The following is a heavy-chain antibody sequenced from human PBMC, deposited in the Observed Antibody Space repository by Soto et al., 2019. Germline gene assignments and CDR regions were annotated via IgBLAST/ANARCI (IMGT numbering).Heavy chain of an antibody. Sequence: GASVKVSCKASGGTFSTYGMNWVRQAPGQGLEWMGGIIPIFGTANYAQKFQGRVTITADESTTTAYMELSSLRSEDTAVYYCARDRYYYDSSGYGPFDYWGQGTLVTVSS. D-gene: IGHD3-22*01. V-gene: IGHV1-69*13. J-gene: IGHJ4*02. CDR3: ARDRYYYDSSGYGPFDY. CDR2: IIPIFGTA. CDR1: GGTFSTYG.